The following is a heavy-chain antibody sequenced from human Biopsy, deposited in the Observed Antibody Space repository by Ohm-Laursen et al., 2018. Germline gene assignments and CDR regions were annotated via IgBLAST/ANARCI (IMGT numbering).Heavy chain of an antibody. Sequence: SLRLSCSASGFTVSRNYMTWVRQAPGKGLEWVSVIDSGGYTHYTDSVKGRFTISRDNSKNTLYLQMNNLSAEDTAVYYCARSTYYYESSGTRRGLDIWGQGTVVTVSS. V-gene: IGHV3-53*01. J-gene: IGHJ3*02. CDR3: ARSTYYYESSGTRRGLDI. D-gene: IGHD3-22*01. CDR2: IDSGGYT. CDR1: GFTVSRNY.